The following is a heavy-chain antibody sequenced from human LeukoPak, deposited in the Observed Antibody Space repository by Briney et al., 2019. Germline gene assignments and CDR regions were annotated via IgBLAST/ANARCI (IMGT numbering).Heavy chain of an antibody. Sequence: GGSLRLSCVASGIDVGTDYITWVRQAPGKGLEWVSIIYSEGTTYYADSVKGRFSISRDISKNTVTLQMSSLRAEDTAVYYCARDRFNGMDVWGQGTTVTVSS. CDR3: ARDRFNGMDV. J-gene: IGHJ6*02. CDR2: IYSEGTT. V-gene: IGHV3-66*01. D-gene: IGHD3-3*01. CDR1: GIDVGTDY.